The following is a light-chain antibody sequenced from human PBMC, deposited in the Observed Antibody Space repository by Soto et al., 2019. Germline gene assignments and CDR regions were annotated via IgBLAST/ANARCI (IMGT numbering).Light chain of an antibody. CDR1: SSDVGGYDY. CDR3: SSFSSITREV. CDR2: EVS. V-gene: IGLV2-14*01. J-gene: IGLJ2*01. Sequence: QAVVTQPASVSGSPGQSITISCTGTSSDVGGYDYVSWYQQYPGKAPRLIIYEVSNRPSGVSNRFSGSKSGNTASLTISGLQTEDEADYYCSSFSSITREVFGGGTKLTVL.